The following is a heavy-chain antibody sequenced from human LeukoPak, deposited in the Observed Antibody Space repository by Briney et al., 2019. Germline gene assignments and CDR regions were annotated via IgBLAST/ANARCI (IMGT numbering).Heavy chain of an antibody. D-gene: IGHD3-22*01. CDR2: IYPNGGGT. CDR3: VKTEASDCYDVSGYYQPPMDV. Sequence: ASVKVSCKASGYTFTAFHMHWVRQAPGQGLEWMGWIYPNGGGTNYAQTFQGRVTMTRDTSISTGYMELSRLRSDDSAVYYCVKTEASDCYDVSGYYQPPMDVWGKGTTVIVSS. V-gene: IGHV1-2*02. CDR1: GYTFTAFH. J-gene: IGHJ6*04.